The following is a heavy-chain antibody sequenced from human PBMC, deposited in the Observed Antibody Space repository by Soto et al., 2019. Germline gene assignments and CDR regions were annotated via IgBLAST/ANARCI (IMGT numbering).Heavy chain of an antibody. Sequence: GGSLRLSCAPSGFDFIDYAMRCVRQSPGKGPEWVAVTSDDGDIQYYADSVKGRFTISRDNSKNTLYLQMTSLRSEDAAVYFCARAVDAAMDPLDYWGQGTLVTVSS. CDR3: ARAVDAAMDPLDY. V-gene: IGHV3-30-3*01. D-gene: IGHD5-18*01. CDR2: TSDDGDIQ. J-gene: IGHJ4*02. CDR1: GFDFIDYA.